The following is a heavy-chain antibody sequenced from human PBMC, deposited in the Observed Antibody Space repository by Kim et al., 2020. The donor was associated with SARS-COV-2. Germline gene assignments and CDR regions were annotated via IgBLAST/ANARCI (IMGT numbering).Heavy chain of an antibody. Sequence: SETLSLTCTVSGGSVSSGSYYWSWIRQPPGKGLEWIGYIYYSGSTNYNPSLKSRVTISVDTSKNQFSLKLSSVTAADTAVYYCASAPYSGSYYSVDYWGQGTLVTVSS. V-gene: IGHV4-61*01. CDR1: GGSVSSGSYY. CDR3: ASAPYSGSYYSVDY. J-gene: IGHJ4*02. D-gene: IGHD1-26*01. CDR2: IYYSGST.